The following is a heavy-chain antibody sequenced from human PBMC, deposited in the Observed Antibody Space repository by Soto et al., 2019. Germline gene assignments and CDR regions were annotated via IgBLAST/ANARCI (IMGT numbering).Heavy chain of an antibody. CDR2: IWYDGSNK. V-gene: IGHV3-33*01. J-gene: IGHJ6*02. CDR1: GFTFSSYG. CDR3: ARAGLDLYYYYGMDV. Sequence: GGSLRLSCAASGFTFSSYGMHWVRQAPGKGLEWVAVIWYDGSNKYYADSVKGRFTISRDNSKNTLYLQMNSLRAEDTAVYYCARAGLDLYYYYGMDVWGQGTTVTVSS.